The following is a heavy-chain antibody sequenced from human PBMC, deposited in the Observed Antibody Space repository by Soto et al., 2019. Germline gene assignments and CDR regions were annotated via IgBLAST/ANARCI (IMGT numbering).Heavy chain of an antibody. CDR1: GGSISSGGYS. V-gene: IGHV4-30-2*01. Sequence: SETLSLTCAVSGGSISSGGYSWSWIRQPPGKGLEWIGYIYHSGSTYYNPSLKSRVTISVDRSKNQFSLKLSSVTAADTAVYYCARARESKPKTIDYWGQGTLVTV. CDR2: IYHSGST. J-gene: IGHJ4*02. CDR3: ARARESKPKTIDY.